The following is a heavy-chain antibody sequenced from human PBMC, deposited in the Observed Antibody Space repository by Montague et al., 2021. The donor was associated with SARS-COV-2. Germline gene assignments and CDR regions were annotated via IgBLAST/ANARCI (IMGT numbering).Heavy chain of an antibody. V-gene: IGHV4-34*01. CDR1: GTSFSGYY. CDR2: INHGGST. Sequence: SGTLSLTCAVHGTSFSGYYWNWIRQPPGKGLEWIGEINHGGSTKYSPSLKSRLTISADTSKNQFPLKLTSVAAADTAVYYCARLRDGVVPSPILGVGPYYSYYYMDVWGRGTTVTVSS. J-gene: IGHJ6*03. CDR3: ARLRDGVVPSPILGVGPYYSYYYMDV. D-gene: IGHD3-10*01.